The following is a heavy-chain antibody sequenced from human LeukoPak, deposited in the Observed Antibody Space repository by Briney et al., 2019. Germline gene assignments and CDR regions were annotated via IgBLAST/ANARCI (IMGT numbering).Heavy chain of an antibody. CDR1: GFTFSSYW. J-gene: IGHJ4*01. D-gene: IGHD6-13*01. CDR2: IRLDGGEK. CDR3: ARDGAAAGLYFDL. V-gene: IGHV3-7*01. Sequence: PGGSLRLSCAVSGFTFSSYWMNWVRQAPGKGLEWVASIRLDGGEKSYVDSVKGRSTISRDNTKNSLYLQMSSLRAEDTAVYFCARDGAAAGLYFDLWGQGTLVTVSS.